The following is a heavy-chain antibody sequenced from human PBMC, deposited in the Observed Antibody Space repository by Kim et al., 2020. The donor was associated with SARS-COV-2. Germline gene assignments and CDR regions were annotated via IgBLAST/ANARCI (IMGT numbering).Heavy chain of an antibody. Sequence: SVKVSCKASGGTFSSYGISWVRQAPGQGLEWLGRIIPILGIANYAQKFQGRVTITADKSTSTAYMELSSLRSEDTAVYYCARDAAADIYYYYYMDVWGK. CDR2: IIPILGIA. V-gene: IGHV1-69*04. D-gene: IGHD6-13*01. J-gene: IGHJ6*03. CDR1: GGTFSSYG. CDR3: ARDAAADIYYYYYMDV.